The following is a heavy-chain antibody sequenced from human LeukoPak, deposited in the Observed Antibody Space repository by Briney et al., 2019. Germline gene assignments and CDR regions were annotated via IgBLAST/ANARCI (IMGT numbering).Heavy chain of an antibody. J-gene: IGHJ4*02. CDR1: GFTFSSYG. D-gene: IGHD4-23*01. CDR3: AKGYGGLGFDC. CDR2: IWYDGSNK. V-gene: IGHV3-33*06. Sequence: GGSLRLSCAASGFTFSSYGMHWVRQAPGKGLEWVAVIWYDGSNKYYADSVKGRFTISRDNSKNTLYLQMNSLRAEDTAVYYCAKGYGGLGFDCWGQGTLVTVSS.